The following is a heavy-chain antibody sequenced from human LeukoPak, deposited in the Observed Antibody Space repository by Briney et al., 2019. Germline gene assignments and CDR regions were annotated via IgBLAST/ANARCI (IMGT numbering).Heavy chain of an antibody. V-gene: IGHV3-66*01. Sequence: GGSLRLSCAASGFTVSSNYMSWVRQAPGKGLEWVSVIYSGGSTYYADSVKGRFTISRDNSKNTLYLQMNSLRAEDTAVYYCARERNLFGKIAVDWFDPWGQGTLVTVSS. D-gene: IGHD2-15*01. CDR1: GFTVSSNY. CDR2: IYSGGST. J-gene: IGHJ5*02. CDR3: ARERNLFGKIAVDWFDP.